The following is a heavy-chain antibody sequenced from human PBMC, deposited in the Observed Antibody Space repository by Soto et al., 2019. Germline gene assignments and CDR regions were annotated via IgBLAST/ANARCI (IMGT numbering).Heavy chain of an antibody. D-gene: IGHD2-2*02. V-gene: IGHV4-31*03. CDR1: GGSITTGGSY. CDR3: ARARFQVLYGKPYFDS. Sequence: SETLSLTCTVSGGSITTGGSYWSWIRQHPGKGLEWIGNIYHSGNTYYNPSLKSRLTISVDTSKNHFSLMADSVTAADTAVYYCARARFQVLYGKPYFDSWGQGTLVTVSS. CDR2: IYHSGNT. J-gene: IGHJ4*02.